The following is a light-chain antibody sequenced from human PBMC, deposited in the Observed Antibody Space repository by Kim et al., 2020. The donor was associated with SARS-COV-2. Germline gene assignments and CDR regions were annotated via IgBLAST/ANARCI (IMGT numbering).Light chain of an antibody. CDR2: AVS. CDR1: QAIRKY. V-gene: IGKV1-27*01. J-gene: IGKJ2*01. Sequence: SASVGDRVTIACRASQAIRKYVAWYQQNPGKIPKLLIHAVSTLQSGVPPRFSGGGSGTDFTLTIRGLQPEDVATYYCQTYDTVPYNFGQGTKLEI. CDR3: QTYDTVPYN.